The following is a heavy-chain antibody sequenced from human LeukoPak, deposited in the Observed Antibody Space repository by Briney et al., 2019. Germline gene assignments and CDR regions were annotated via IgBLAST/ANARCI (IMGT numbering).Heavy chain of an antibody. CDR3: ARVPSLHYYGSGSYYSDAFDI. CDR1: GYTFIGYY. V-gene: IGHV1-2*02. Sequence: ASVKVSCKASGYTFIGYYMHWVRQAPGQGLEWMGWINPNSGGTNYAQKFQGRVTMTRDTSISTAYMELSRLRSDDTAVYYCARVPSLHYYGSGSYYSDAFDIWGQGTMVTVSS. J-gene: IGHJ3*02. D-gene: IGHD3-10*01. CDR2: INPNSGGT.